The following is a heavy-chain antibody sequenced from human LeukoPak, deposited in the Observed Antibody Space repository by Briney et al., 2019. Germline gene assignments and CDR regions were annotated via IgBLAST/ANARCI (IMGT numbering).Heavy chain of an antibody. CDR2: INSDGSST. J-gene: IGHJ4*02. Sequence: GGSLRLSCAASGFSFSTYWMHWARQAPGKWLVWVSRINSDGSSTTYADSVKGRFTISRDNAKNTLYLQMNSLRAEDTAVYYCAVGVGDHWGQGTLVTVFS. D-gene: IGHD3-10*01. CDR3: AVGVGDH. V-gene: IGHV3-74*01. CDR1: GFSFSTYW.